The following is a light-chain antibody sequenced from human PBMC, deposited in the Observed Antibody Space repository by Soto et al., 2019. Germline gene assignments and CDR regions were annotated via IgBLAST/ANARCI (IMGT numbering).Light chain of an antibody. J-gene: IGKJ2*01. CDR2: YAS. CDR3: QQSFSAPRT. Sequence: DIQMSQSPSSLSASVGDSVTITCRASETIIDYLNWYQQQPGEAPKLLIFYASSLHSGVPSRFRGSGSGTHFTLTISSLQPEDFATYFCQQSFSAPRTFGQGTKLQAK. CDR1: ETIIDY. V-gene: IGKV1-39*01.